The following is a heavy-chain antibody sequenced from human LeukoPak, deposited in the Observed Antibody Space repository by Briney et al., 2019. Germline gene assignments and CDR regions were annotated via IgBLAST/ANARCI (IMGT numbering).Heavy chain of an antibody. CDR2: ISYDGSNK. D-gene: IGHD3-22*01. CDR3: ARQYDSGGYSAFDI. V-gene: IGHV3-30*03. CDR1: GFTFSSYG. J-gene: IGHJ3*02. Sequence: GGSLRLSCAASGFTFSSYGMHWVRQAPGKGLEWVAVISYDGSNKFYADSVKGRFTISRDNSKNTLYLQMNSLRAEDTAVYYCARQYDSGGYSAFDIWGQGTMVTVSS.